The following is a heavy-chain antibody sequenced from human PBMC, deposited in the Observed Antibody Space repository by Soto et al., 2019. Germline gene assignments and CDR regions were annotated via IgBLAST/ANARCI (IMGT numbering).Heavy chain of an antibody. CDR3: ARGVGADICSGCSCYPDAYDI. V-gene: IGHV4-34*01. Sequence: SETLSLTCAVYGGSFSGYYWSWIRQPPGKGLEWIGEINHSGSTNYNPSLKSRVTISVDTSKNQFSLKLSSVTAADTAVYYCARGVGADICSGCSCYPDAYDIWSQGTMVTVS. J-gene: IGHJ3*02. CDR2: INHSGST. D-gene: IGHD2-15*01. CDR1: GGSFSGYY.